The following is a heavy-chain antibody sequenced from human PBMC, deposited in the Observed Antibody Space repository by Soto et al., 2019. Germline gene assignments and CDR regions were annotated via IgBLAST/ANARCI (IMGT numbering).Heavy chain of an antibody. CDR2: INPSGGST. Sequence: ASVKVSCKASGYTFTGYYMHWVRQAPGQGLEWMEIINPSGGSTSYAQKFQGRVTMTRDTSTSTVYMELSSLRSEDTAVYYCARISTSLDYFDYWGQGTLVTVSS. CDR3: ARISTSLDYFDY. CDR1: GYTFTGYY. J-gene: IGHJ4*02. V-gene: IGHV1-46*01. D-gene: IGHD6-6*01.